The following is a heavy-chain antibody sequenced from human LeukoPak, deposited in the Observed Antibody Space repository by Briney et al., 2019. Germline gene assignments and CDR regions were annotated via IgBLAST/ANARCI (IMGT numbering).Heavy chain of an antibody. CDR2: VSDDGNSR. D-gene: IGHD6-19*01. J-gene: IGHJ4*02. CDR1: GFSFSSCA. Sequence: GGSLRLSCAASGFSFSSCAMSWVRQAPGKGPQWVSGVSDDGNSRYYADSLKGRFTISRDNSANTVYLQMNSLRAEDTAVYYCAKDLWPDSSGWYGLPFDYWGQGTLVTVSS. V-gene: IGHV3-23*01. CDR3: AKDLWPDSSGWYGLPFDY.